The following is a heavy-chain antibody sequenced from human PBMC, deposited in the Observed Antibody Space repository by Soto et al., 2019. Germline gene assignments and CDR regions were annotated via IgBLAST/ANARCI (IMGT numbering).Heavy chain of an antibody. CDR3: ARHSGSASYPLDS. J-gene: IGHJ4*02. V-gene: IGHV4-39*01. CDR2: FYYSGST. D-gene: IGHD3-10*01. Sequence: PSETLSLTCTVSGGSISSSSYYWGWIRQPPGKGLEWIGSFYYSGSTYYNPSLKSRLTISVDTSKNQFSLKLSSVTAADTAVYYCARHSGSASYPLDSWGQGTLVTVSS. CDR1: GGSISSSSYY.